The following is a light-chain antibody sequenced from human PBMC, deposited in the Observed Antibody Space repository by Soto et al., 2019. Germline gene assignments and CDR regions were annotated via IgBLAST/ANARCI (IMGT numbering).Light chain of an antibody. V-gene: IGKV3-20*01. CDR2: DAT. Sequence: EIVLTQSPAALSLSPGERATLSCRAGQSLGGNFLAWYQEKPGQAPRLLFYDATRRATGTPDRFSVSGSGTDFTLTISRLEPEDFAVYYCQQYGDSPRTFGQGTKVDIK. CDR3: QQYGDSPRT. CDR1: QSLGGNF. J-gene: IGKJ1*01.